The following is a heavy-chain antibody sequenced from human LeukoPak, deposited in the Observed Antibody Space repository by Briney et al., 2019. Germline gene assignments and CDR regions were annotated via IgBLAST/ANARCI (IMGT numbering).Heavy chain of an antibody. CDR1: GFTFSNAW. Sequence: PGGSLRLSCAASGFTFSNAWMSWVRQAPGKGLEWVGRIKSKTDGGTTDYAAPVKGRFTISRDDSKNTLYLQMNSLKTEDTAVYYCAKGYCTNGVCHFDYWGQGTLVTVSS. D-gene: IGHD2-8*01. V-gene: IGHV3-15*01. J-gene: IGHJ4*02. CDR3: AKGYCTNGVCHFDY. CDR2: IKSKTDGGTT.